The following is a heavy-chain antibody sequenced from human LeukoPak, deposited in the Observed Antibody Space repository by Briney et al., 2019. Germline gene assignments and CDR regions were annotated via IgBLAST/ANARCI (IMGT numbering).Heavy chain of an antibody. D-gene: IGHD4/OR15-4a*01. CDR3: ATSTNYEYFDY. CDR2: IYYSGST. V-gene: IGHV4-59*01. CDR1: GGSISSYY. J-gene: IGHJ4*02. Sequence: SETLSLTCTVSGGSISSYYWSWIRQPPGKGLEWIGYIYYSGSTNYNPSLKSRLTISVDTSKNQFSLKLSSVTAADTAVYYCATSTNYEYFDYWGQGTLVTVSS.